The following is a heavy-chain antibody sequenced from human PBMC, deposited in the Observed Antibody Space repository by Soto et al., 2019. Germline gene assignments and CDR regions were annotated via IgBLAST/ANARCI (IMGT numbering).Heavy chain of an antibody. CDR1: GGSISSYY. V-gene: IGHV4-59*08. Sequence: PSETLSLTCTVSGGSISSYYWSWIRQPPGKGLEWIGYIYYSGNTNYNPSLKSRITISVDTSKNQFSLKLTSVSAADTAVYYCASQPPATAAFDTRALGTTLTVSS. J-gene: IGHJ6*02. CDR3: ASQPPATAAFDT. D-gene: IGHD6-25*01. CDR2: IYYSGNT.